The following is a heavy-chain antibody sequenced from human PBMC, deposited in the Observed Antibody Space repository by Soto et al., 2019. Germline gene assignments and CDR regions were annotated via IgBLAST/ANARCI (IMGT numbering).Heavy chain of an antibody. V-gene: IGHV1-18*04. D-gene: IGHD3-10*01. J-gene: IGHJ5*02. CDR1: GYRFNDYA. Sequence: VQLVQSRPEVRKPGASVKVSCKASGYRFNDYAISWVRQAPGQGLEWMGWISAYSGQTNLAQKFQGRVTMNAERSTSTAYIELSSLRSDDTAVYFCVRDPRDYFGSGTSPHPWGQGTLVSVSS. CDR2: ISAYSGQT. CDR3: VRDPRDYFGSGTSPHP.